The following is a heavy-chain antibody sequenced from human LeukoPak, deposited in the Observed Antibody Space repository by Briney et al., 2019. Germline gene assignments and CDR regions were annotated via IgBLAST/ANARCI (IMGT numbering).Heavy chain of an antibody. J-gene: IGHJ4*02. CDR2: ISYDGSIK. D-gene: IGHD4-11*01. V-gene: IGHV3-30*18. CDR1: RFTFSSYA. CDR3: AKDRFDYSNYPHTAGFDY. Sequence: GGSLRLSCAASRFTFSSYAMHGVRQAPGKGLEWVAVISYDGSIKYYADSVKGRFTISRDNSKNTLYLQMNSLRIEDTAVYYCAKDRFDYSNYPHTAGFDYGGQGTLVTVS.